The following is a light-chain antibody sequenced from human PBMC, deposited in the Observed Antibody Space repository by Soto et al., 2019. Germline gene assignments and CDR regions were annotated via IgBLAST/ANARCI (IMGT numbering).Light chain of an antibody. CDR3: QQSYDSPWT. J-gene: IGKJ1*01. V-gene: IGKV1-39*01. CDR2: AAS. CDR1: QSIANY. Sequence: DIQMTQSPSSLSASVGDRVIVTCRASQSIANYLNWYQQKPGTAPNLLIYAASSLQSGVPSRFSGSGSGTDFTLTISSLQPEDFATYTCQQSYDSPWTFDQGTKVEVK.